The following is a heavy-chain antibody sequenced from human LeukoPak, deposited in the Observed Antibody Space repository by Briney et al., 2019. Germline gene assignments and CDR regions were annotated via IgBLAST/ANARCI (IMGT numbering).Heavy chain of an antibody. V-gene: IGHV4-39*01. D-gene: IGHD2-21*02. Sequence: SETLSLTCTVSDGSITRSSYYWGWVRQTPGEGLDWIGSIYYTGIAYYNPSLQGRVTMSVDTSKNQFSLKLNSVTVADTAVYYCARLRVTTGFDYWDQGIPVTVSS. CDR1: DGSITRSSYY. CDR2: IYYTGIA. J-gene: IGHJ4*02. CDR3: ARLRVTTGFDY.